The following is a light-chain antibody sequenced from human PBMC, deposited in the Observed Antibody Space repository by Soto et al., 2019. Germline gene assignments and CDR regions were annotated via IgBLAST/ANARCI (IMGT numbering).Light chain of an antibody. Sequence: EIMMTQSPATLSVSPGERATLSCRASQSVSNNVAWYRQKPDQAPRLLIYYASTRATGIPARFSGSGSGTEFTLTISSLQSEDFALYYCQQYNNWPPITFGQGTRLEIK. V-gene: IGKV3-15*01. CDR1: QSVSNN. CDR2: YAS. CDR3: QQYNNWPPIT. J-gene: IGKJ5*01.